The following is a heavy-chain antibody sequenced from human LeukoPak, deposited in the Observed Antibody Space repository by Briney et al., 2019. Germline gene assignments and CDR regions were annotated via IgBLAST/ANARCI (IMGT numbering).Heavy chain of an antibody. V-gene: IGHV3-7*03. Sequence: GGSLRLSCAASGFTFSSYWMNWVRQAPGQGLEWVASINHNGNVNYYVDSVKGRFTISRDNAKNSLYLQMSNLRAEDTAVYFCARGGGLDVWGQGATVTVSS. CDR2: INHNGNVN. D-gene: IGHD3-16*01. CDR1: GFTFSSYW. J-gene: IGHJ6*01. CDR3: ARGGGLDV.